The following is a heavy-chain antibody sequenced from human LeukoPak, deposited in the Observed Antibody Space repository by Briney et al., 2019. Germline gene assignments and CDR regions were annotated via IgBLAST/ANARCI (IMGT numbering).Heavy chain of an antibody. CDR1: GFIFSSYS. J-gene: IGHJ6*02. CDR3: AKAASSSWPSYYYGMDA. Sequence: HTGGSLRLSCAASGFIFSSYSMSWVRQAPGKGLEWVSVITGSGGNTYYADSVKGRFTISKDNSKNTVYLQMSSLRVDDTAVYYCAKAASSSWPSYYYGMDAWGQGTTVTVSS. D-gene: IGHD6-13*01. V-gene: IGHV3-23*01. CDR2: ITGSGGNT.